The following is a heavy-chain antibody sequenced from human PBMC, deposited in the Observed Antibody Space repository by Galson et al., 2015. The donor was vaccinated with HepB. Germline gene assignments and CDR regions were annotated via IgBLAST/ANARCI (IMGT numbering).Heavy chain of an antibody. CDR3: ARDFVGGQRDNPSPQPTGTTGGY. V-gene: IGHV3-30*04. CDR1: GFTFSSYA. J-gene: IGHJ4*02. Sequence: SLRLSCAASGFTFSSYAMHGVGQAPGKGLEWVAVISYDGSNKYYADSVKGRFTISRDNSKNTLYLQINSLRAEDTAVYYCARDFVGGQRDNPSPQPTGTTGGYWCQGTLVTVSS. D-gene: IGHD1-1*01. CDR2: ISYDGSNK.